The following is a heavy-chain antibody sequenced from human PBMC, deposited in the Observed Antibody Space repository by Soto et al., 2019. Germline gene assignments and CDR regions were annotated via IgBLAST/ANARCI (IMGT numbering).Heavy chain of an antibody. D-gene: IGHD3-9*01. J-gene: IGHJ4*02. CDR2: ISGSGGST. CDR1: GFTFSSYA. CDR3: AKVSGSVLRYFDQPSQFDY. Sequence: GGSLRLSCAASGFTFSSYAMSWVRQAPEKGLEWVSAISGSGGSTYYADSVKGRFTISRDNSKNTLYLQMNSLRAEDTAVYYCAKVSGSVLRYFDQPSQFDYWGQGTLVTVSS. V-gene: IGHV3-23*01.